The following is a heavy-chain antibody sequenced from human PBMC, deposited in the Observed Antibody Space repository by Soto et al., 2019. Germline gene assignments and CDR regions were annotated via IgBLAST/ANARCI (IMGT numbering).Heavy chain of an antibody. Sequence: QVQLVQSGAEVKKPGSSVKVSCKASGGTFSSYAISWVRQAPGQGLEWMGGIIPIFGTANYAQKFQGRVTLNATEPXSTAYMELSSLRSEDTAVYYCARVWDRITMGSLDPWGQGTLVTVSS. CDR2: IIPIFGTA. V-gene: IGHV1-69*12. CDR3: ARVWDRITMGSLDP. CDR1: GGTFSSYA. D-gene: IGHD3-10*01. J-gene: IGHJ5*02.